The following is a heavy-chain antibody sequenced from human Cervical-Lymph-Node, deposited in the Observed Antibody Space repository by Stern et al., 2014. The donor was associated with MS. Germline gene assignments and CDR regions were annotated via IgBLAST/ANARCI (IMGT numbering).Heavy chain of an antibody. CDR1: GGSISSDGYY. V-gene: IGHV4-31*03. Sequence: VQLVESGPGLVKPSETLSLTCTVSGGSISSDGYYWSWIRQHPGKGLEWIGYIYHSGTTYYNPSLKRRIIVSVDTSNNQFSLKLSSVTAADTAVYYCARVEGWDSGSYFVDVWGQGTTVTVSS. D-gene: IGHD3-10*01. J-gene: IGHJ6*02. CDR2: IYHSGTT. CDR3: ARVEGWDSGSYFVDV.